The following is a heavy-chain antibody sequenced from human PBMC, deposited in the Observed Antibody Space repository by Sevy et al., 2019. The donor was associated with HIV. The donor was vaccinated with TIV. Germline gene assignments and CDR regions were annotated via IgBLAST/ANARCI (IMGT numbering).Heavy chain of an antibody. CDR2: ISSSGSTI. CDR1: GFAFSSYE. V-gene: IGHV3-48*03. Sequence: GGSLRFSCAASGFAFSSYEMNWVRQAPGKGLEWVSYISSSGSTIYYADSVKGRFTISRDNAKNSLYLQMNSLRAEDTAVYYCARDGYSSSTSCYTRAGHYYYGIDVRGQGTTVTVSS. D-gene: IGHD2-2*02. CDR3: ARDGYSSSTSCYTRAGHYYYGIDV. J-gene: IGHJ6*02.